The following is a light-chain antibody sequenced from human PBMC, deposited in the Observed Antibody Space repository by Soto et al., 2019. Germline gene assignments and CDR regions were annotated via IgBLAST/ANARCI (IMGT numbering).Light chain of an antibody. J-gene: IGLJ3*02. CDR1: SSNIGRNA. CDR3: HSYDDSLSGSV. CDR2: GDN. Sequence: QSVLTQPPSASGTPGQRVTISCSGSSSNIGRNAVNWYQQLPGTVPKLLIYGDNNRPSGVPDRFSGSKSGTSASLAITGLQAEDEADYYCHSYDDSLSGSVFGGGTQLTVL. V-gene: IGLV1-44*01.